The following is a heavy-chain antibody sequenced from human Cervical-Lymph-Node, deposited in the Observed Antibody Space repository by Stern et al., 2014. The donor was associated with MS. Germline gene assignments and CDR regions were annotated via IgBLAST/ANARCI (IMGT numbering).Heavy chain of an antibody. J-gene: IGHJ5*02. CDR1: GFTFSKYA. Sequence: EDQLVESGGGLVQPGGSLRLSCTASGFTFSKYAMTWVRQAPGKGLEWVSTISGNGIATHYADSVKVRFVISRDNSNNAQHLQMDSLRAEDTAIYYCTAPVGSGYYYATWGQGTLVTVSS. CDR2: ISGNGIAT. D-gene: IGHD3-22*01. CDR3: TAPVGSGYYYAT. V-gene: IGHV3-23*04.